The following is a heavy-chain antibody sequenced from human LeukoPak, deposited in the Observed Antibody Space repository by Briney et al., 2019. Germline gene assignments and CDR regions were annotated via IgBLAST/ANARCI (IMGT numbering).Heavy chain of an antibody. J-gene: IGHJ4*02. V-gene: IGHV3-23*01. Sequence: GGSLRLSCAASGFTFTNYAMTWVRQAPGKGLESVSSISASGLMTYYADSVKGRFTVSRDNSKNSLYLQMSRLTAADTAVYYCAKDRSIGTYYTFDHWGQGTLVTVSS. CDR3: AKDRSIGTYYTFDH. CDR2: ISASGLMT. D-gene: IGHD1-26*01. CDR1: GFTFTNYA.